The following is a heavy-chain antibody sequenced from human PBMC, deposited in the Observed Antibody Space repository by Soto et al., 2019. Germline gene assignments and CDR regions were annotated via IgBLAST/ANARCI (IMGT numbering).Heavy chain of an antibody. Sequence: GASVKVSCKAAGYTFTNYGISWVRQAPGQGLEWMGWIVTYNGNTQSTQKLQGRVTMTTDTSTSTAYMELSSLRSDDTAVYYCARDLYCGGDCYSSMADDAFDIWGQGTMVTVSS. V-gene: IGHV1-18*01. CDR3: ARDLYCGGDCYSSMADDAFDI. J-gene: IGHJ3*02. CDR2: IVTYNGNT. CDR1: GYTFTNYG. D-gene: IGHD2-21*02.